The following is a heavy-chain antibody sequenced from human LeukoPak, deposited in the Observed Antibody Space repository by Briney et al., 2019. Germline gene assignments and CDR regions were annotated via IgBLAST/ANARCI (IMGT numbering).Heavy chain of an antibody. Sequence: ASVKVSCKASGYTFTGYYIHWVLQAPGQGLQWMGCINPNTGGTNYAQKFQGGVTMTRDTSISTAYIELSRLTSDDTAVYYCARVRSSGGYNFAFDYWGQGTLVTVSS. CDR1: GYTFTGYY. CDR2: INPNTGGT. CDR3: ARVRSSGGYNFAFDY. J-gene: IGHJ4*02. V-gene: IGHV1-2*02. D-gene: IGHD6-19*01.